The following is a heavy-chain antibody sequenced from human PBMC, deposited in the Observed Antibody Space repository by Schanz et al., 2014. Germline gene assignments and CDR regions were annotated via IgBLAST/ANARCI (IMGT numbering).Heavy chain of an antibody. Sequence: QVQPQESGPGLVKPSETLSLTCTVSGGSIRTYFWAWIRQPPGKGLEWIGFIYYSGSTNYNPSLKSRVTIRFDMPKTQSALTRISVTAADTGVYYCARQYSGWSRFDPWGQGIRVTVSS. CDR3: ARQYSGWSRFDP. V-gene: IGHV4-59*08. D-gene: IGHD6-19*01. CDR1: GGSIRTYF. CDR2: IYYSGST. J-gene: IGHJ5*02.